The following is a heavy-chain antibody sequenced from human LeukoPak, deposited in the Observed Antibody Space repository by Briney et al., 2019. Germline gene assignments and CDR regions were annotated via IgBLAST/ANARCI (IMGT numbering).Heavy chain of an antibody. CDR3: AREGLVTYDAFDI. CDR2: IKEDGSEK. D-gene: IGHD3/OR15-3a*01. V-gene: IGHV3-7*01. J-gene: IGHJ3*02. Sequence: SWIRQPPGKGLEWVANIKEDGSEKYYVDSVKGRFTISRDNAKNSLYLQMNSLRAEDTAVYCCAREGLVTYDAFDIWGQGTMVTVSS.